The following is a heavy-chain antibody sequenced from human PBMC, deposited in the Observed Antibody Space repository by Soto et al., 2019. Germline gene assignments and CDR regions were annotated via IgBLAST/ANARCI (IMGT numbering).Heavy chain of an antibody. CDR1: GGTFSSYA. J-gene: IGHJ4*02. CDR3: ARVRYCSSTSCYVFDY. CDR2: IIPIFGTA. D-gene: IGHD2-2*01. Sequence: SVKVSCKASGGTFSSYAISWVRQAPGQGLEWMGGIIPIFGTANYAQKFQGRVTITADESTSAAYMELSSLRSEDTAVYYCARVRYCSSTSCYVFDYWGQGTLVTVSS. V-gene: IGHV1-69*13.